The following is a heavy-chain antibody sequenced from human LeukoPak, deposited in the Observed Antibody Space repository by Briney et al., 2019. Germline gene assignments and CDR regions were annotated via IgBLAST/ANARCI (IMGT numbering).Heavy chain of an antibody. D-gene: IGHD2-2*03. V-gene: IGHV4-30-2*01. CDR3: AKVPHEVGIVVVPAARVDY. Sequence: SETLSLTCAVSGGSISSGGYSWSWIRQPPGKGLEWIGYIYHSGSTYYNPSLKSRVTISVDRSKNQFSLKLSSVTAADTAVYYCAKVPHEVGIVVVPAARVDYWGQGTLVTVSS. CDR1: GGSISSGGYS. J-gene: IGHJ4*02. CDR2: IYHSGST.